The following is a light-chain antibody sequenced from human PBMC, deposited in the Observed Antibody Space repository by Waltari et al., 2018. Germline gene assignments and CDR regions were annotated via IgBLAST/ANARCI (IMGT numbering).Light chain of an antibody. CDR3: AAWDDSLSGRV. J-gene: IGLJ3*02. CDR1: RSNIGHNY. Sequence: QSVLTQPPSASGTPGQRVTISCSGSRSNIGHNYVSWYQQPPGTAPKPLIYRNNQCPSGVPDRFSGSKSGTSASLAISGLRSEDEADYYCAAWDDSLSGRVFGGGTKVTVL. V-gene: IGLV1-47*01. CDR2: RNN.